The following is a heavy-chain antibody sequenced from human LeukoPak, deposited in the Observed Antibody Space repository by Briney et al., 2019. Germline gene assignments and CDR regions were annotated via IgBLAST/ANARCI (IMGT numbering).Heavy chain of an antibody. CDR1: GFTFSSYS. Sequence: GGSLRLSCAASGFTFSSYSMNWVRQAPGKGLEWVSSISSSSYIYYADSVKGRFTISRDNAKNSLYLQMNSLRAEDTAVYYCARDPSGSYFDYWGQGTLVTVSS. V-gene: IGHV3-21*01. J-gene: IGHJ4*02. CDR2: ISSSSYI. CDR3: ARDPSGSYFDY. D-gene: IGHD1-26*01.